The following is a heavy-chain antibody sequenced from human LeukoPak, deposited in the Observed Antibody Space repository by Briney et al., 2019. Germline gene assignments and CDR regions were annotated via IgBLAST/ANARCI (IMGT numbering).Heavy chain of an antibody. CDR2: IWCDGSNK. J-gene: IGHJ4*02. Sequence: GGSLRLSCAASGFTFSSYGRHWVCEAPGKGLEGVAVIWCDGSNKYYADSVKPRFTTSRDNSKNTLYMQINSLRAEDTAAYYCARGGVTAGSNFDYWGQGTLVTVSS. V-gene: IGHV3-33*01. D-gene: IGHD3-16*02. CDR3: ARGGVTAGSNFDY. CDR1: GFTFSSYG.